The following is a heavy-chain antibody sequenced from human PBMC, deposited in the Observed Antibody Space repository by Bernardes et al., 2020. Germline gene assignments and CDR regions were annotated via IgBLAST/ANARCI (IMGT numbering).Heavy chain of an antibody. CDR3: TRDLVWFGES. V-gene: IGHV3-7*01. D-gene: IGHD3-10*01. CDR2: INQYAGAE. Sequence: GGSLRLSCAASGFTFDSYWMSWVRQAPGKGLEWVASINQYAGAEYSVDSVKGRFSISRDNAKNSLYLQMNSLRVEDTAVYYCTRDLVWFGESWGQGTLVTVSS. J-gene: IGHJ5*02. CDR1: GFTFDSYW.